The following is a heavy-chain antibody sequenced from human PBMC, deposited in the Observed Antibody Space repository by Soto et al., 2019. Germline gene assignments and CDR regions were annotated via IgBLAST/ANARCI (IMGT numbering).Heavy chain of an antibody. D-gene: IGHD2-15*01. CDR2: INSGGSTT. CDR1: GFTFSTHA. Sequence: PGGSLRLSCAASGFTFSTHAMSWVRQAPGKGLEWVSSINSGGSTTFYAASVKGRFTISRDKSKNTLYLQMNSLRADDTAVYYCARAGGSLGGGVGRQFDSWGQGTQVTVSS. V-gene: IGHV3-23*01. CDR3: ARAGGSLGGGVGRQFDS. J-gene: IGHJ4*02.